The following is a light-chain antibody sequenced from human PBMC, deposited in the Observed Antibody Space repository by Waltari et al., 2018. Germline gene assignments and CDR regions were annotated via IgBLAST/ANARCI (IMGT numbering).Light chain of an antibody. V-gene: IGKV1-5*03. CDR1: QSINGW. CDR3: HQYEADSPWT. CDR2: ATS. J-gene: IGKJ1*01. Sequence: DIEMTQSPSTLSAFVGDRVTITFRASQSINGWLAWYQQKPGKAPKLLIYATSSLESGVPSRFSGSASGTEFTLTISSLQPDDFATYYCHQYEADSPWTFGQGTRVEIK.